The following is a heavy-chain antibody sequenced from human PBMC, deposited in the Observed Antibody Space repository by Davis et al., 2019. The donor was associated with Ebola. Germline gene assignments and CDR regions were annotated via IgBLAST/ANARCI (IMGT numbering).Heavy chain of an antibody. Sequence: GESLKISCAASGFTFSSYWMSWVRQAPGKGLEWVANINQDGSEKYYVDSVKGRFTISRDNAKNSLYLQMNSLRAEDTAVYYCVRDQWELLTNWFEPWGQGTLVTVSS. CDR2: INQDGSEK. J-gene: IGHJ5*02. D-gene: IGHD1-26*01. CDR1: GFTFSSYW. CDR3: VRDQWELLTNWFEP. V-gene: IGHV3-7*01.